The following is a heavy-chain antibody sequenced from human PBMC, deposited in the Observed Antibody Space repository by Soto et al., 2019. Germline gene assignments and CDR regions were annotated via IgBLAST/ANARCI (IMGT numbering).Heavy chain of an antibody. CDR3: ATEGY. CDR1: RFTFSIYA. V-gene: IGHV3-30-3*01. J-gene: IGHJ4*02. Sequence: QVQLVESGGGVVQPGRSLRLSCVASRFTFSIYAMHWVRQAPGKGLEWVAVISSDKSSKHYADSVKGRFTISRDNSKNTLYLRMSSLRAEDTAVYYCATEGYWGQGTLVTVSS. CDR2: ISSDKSSK.